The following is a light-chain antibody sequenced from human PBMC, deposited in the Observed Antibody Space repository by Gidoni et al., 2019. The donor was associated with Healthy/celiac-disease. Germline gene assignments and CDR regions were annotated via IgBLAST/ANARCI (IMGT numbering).Light chain of an antibody. CDR1: SSNIGSNT. CDR2: SNN. V-gene: IGLV1-44*01. J-gene: IGLJ3*02. CDR3: AAWDDSLRGV. Sequence: SVLPPPPPASWTPGQRVTISCSGSSSNIGSNTVNWYQQLPGTAPKLLIYSNNQRPSGVPDRFSGSKSGTSASLAISGLQSEDEADYYCAAWDDSLRGVFGGGTKLTVL.